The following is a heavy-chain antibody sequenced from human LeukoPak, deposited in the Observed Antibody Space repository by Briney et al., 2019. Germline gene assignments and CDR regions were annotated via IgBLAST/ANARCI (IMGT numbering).Heavy chain of an antibody. CDR1: GFTFSSYA. J-gene: IGHJ4*02. CDR3: SYSYGYLGYFDY. V-gene: IGHV3-30*04. CDR2: ISYDGSNK. D-gene: IGHD5-18*01. Sequence: GGSLRLSCAASGFTFSSYAMHWVRQAPGKGLEWVAVISYDGSNKYYADSVKGRFTIPRDNSKNTLYLQMNSLRAEDTAVYYCSYSYGYLGYFDYWGQGTLVTVSS.